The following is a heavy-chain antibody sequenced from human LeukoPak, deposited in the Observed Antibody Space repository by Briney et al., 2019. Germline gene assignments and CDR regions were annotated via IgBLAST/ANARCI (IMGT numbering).Heavy chain of an antibody. Sequence: SETLSLTCTASGGSLSNYYMTWVRQPPGKGLEWIGHIYYTGTTNYNPSLKSRVTIPVDTSKIQFSLKVSSVTAADTSVYYCTRQTWRMDSGGQGTLITVSS. CDR1: GGSLSNYY. CDR2: IYYTGTT. D-gene: IGHD5-12*01. J-gene: IGHJ5*01. V-gene: IGHV4-59*08. CDR3: TRQTWRMDS.